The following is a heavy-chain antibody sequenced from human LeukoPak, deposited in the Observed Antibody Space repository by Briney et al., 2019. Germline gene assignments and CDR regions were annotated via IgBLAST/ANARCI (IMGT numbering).Heavy chain of an antibody. D-gene: IGHD2-15*01. CDR3: ARVCSGTDCLIPD. CDR1: GNYW. V-gene: IGHV3-74*01. J-gene: IGHJ4*02. Sequence: GGSLRLSCAASGNYWMHLVRQAPGKGREWISRINGDASETNYADFVKGRFAVSRDNAKNTMYLQISSLRDEDTAVYYCARVCSGTDCLIPDWGQGTLVTVSS. CDR2: INGDASET.